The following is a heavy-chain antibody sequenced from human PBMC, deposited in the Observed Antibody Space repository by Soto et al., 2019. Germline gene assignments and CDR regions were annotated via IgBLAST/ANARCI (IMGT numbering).Heavy chain of an antibody. J-gene: IGHJ4*02. CDR1: GVSISSGGYS. Sequence: QLQLQESGSGLVKPSQTLSLTCAVSGVSISSGGYSWSWIRQPPGKGLEWIGYISHSGSTYYNTSLKSRVTNTVDRSKNQSALKLSSVAAADTAMYYCASGSHVPHYWGQGTLVTVSS. CDR2: ISHSGST. CDR3: ASGSHVPHY. D-gene: IGHD6-6*01. V-gene: IGHV4-30-2*01.